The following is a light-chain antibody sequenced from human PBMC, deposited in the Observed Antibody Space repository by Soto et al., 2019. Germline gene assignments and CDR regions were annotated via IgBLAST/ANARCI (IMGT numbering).Light chain of an antibody. CDR2: DAS. Sequence: EIVLPQSPATLSLSPGEKATLSCTASQRVSSYLAWYQQKPGQAPRLLIYDASNRATGIPARFSGSGSGTDFTLTISSLEPEDFAVYYCQQRSNWGFTFGPGTKVDIK. J-gene: IGKJ3*01. CDR3: QQRSNWGFT. V-gene: IGKV3-11*01. CDR1: QRVSSY.